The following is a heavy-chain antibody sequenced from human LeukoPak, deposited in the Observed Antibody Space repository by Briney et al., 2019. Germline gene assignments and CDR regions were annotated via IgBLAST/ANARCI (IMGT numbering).Heavy chain of an antibody. D-gene: IGHD3-22*01. CDR3: PPMGYDSSGYPLFDY. J-gene: IGHJ4*02. V-gene: IGHV1-24*01. Sequence: ASVKVSCKVSGYTLTELSMHWVRQAPGKGLEWMGGFDPEDGETIYAQKFQGRVTMTEDTSTDTAYMELSSLRSEDTAVHYCPPMGYDSSGYPLFDYWGQGTLVTVSS. CDR1: GYTLTELS. CDR2: FDPEDGET.